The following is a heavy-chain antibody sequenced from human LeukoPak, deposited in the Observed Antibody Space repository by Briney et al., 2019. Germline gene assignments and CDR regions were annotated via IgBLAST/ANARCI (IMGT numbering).Heavy chain of an antibody. D-gene: IGHD3-22*01. CDR1: GDTFSNYA. CDR3: ARAPYSYSDITGQHRGPFDY. Sequence: SVKVSCKASGDTFSNYAINWGRQAPGQGLEWMGGINPMFGTANYAQKVQGRVTTTTDESTSTSYMELSSLRSDDTAVFYCARAPYSYSDITGQHRGPFDYWGQGTLVTVSS. J-gene: IGHJ4*02. V-gene: IGHV1-69*05. CDR2: INPMFGTA.